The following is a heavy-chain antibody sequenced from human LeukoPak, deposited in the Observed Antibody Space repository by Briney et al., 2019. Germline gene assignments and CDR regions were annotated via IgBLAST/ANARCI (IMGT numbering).Heavy chain of an antibody. Sequence: GGSLRLSCAASGYTVSSNYMSWVRQAPAKGLGWVLVIYSCGSTYYADSVKGLFTIFRDKSKNTMYLQMNSLRAEDTAVYYCARVAYYYDSSGYYDAFDIWGQGTMVTVSS. D-gene: IGHD3-22*01. CDR2: IYSCGST. J-gene: IGHJ3*02. V-gene: IGHV3-66*03. CDR3: ARVAYYYDSSGYYDAFDI. CDR1: GYTVSSNY.